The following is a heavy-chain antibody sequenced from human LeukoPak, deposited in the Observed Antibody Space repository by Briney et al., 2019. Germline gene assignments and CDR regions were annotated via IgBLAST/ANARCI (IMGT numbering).Heavy chain of an antibody. Sequence: SVKVSCKASGGTFSSYAISWVRQAPGQGLEWMGRIIPILGIANYAQKFQGRVTITADKSTSTAYMELSSLRSEDTTVYYCARVDTAMVIDYWGQGTLVTVSS. V-gene: IGHV1-69*04. D-gene: IGHD5-18*01. CDR2: IIPILGIA. CDR3: ARVDTAMVIDY. CDR1: GGTFSSYA. J-gene: IGHJ4*02.